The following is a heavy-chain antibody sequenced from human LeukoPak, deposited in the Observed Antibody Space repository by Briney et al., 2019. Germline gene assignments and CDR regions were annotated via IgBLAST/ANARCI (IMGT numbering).Heavy chain of an antibody. CDR1: GFTVSSNY. V-gene: IGHV3-53*01. CDR2: IYSGGST. D-gene: IGHD6-6*01. J-gene: IGHJ6*03. CDR3: ARVYSSSFPNYYYYYMDV. Sequence: GGPLRLSCAASGFTVSSNYMSWVRQAPGKGLEWVSVIYSGGSTYYADSVKGRFTISRDNSKNTLYLQMNSLRAEDTAVYYCARVYSSSFPNYYYYYMDVWGKGTTVTVSS.